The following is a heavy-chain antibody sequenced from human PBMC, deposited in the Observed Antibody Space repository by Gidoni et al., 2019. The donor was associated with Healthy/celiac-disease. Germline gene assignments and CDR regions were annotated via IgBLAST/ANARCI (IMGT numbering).Heavy chain of an antibody. Sequence: QVQLQESGPGLVKPSETLSLTCTVAGGSISSSYWSWIRQPPGKGLKWIGYIYYSGSTNYNPSLKSRVTISVDTSKTQFSLKLSSVTAADTAVYYCARAGYCSSTSCYGDWFDPWGQGTLVTVSS. J-gene: IGHJ5*02. D-gene: IGHD2-2*01. CDR3: ARAGYCSSTSCYGDWFDP. V-gene: IGHV4-59*01. CDR1: GGSISSSY. CDR2: IYYSGST.